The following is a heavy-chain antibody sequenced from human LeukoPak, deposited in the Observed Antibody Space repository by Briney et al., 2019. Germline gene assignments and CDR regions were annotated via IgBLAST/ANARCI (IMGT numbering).Heavy chain of an antibody. CDR3: AGAEGTRPSSD. J-gene: IGHJ4*02. CDR2: IIPILGIA. Sequence: SLKTSCNASQVTLSSYAISRVPQSPCQQLKSMGRIIPILGIANYAQKFQGRVTITADKSTSTAYMELSSLRSEDTAVYYCAGAEGTRPSSDWGQGTLVTVSS. V-gene: IGHV1-69*04. D-gene: IGHD1-1*01. CDR1: QVTLSSYA.